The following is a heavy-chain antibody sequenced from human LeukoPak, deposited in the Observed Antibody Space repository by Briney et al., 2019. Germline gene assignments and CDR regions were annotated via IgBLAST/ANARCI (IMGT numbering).Heavy chain of an antibody. V-gene: IGHV4-59*01. J-gene: IGHJ4*02. D-gene: IGHD2-8*01. CDR3: ARVGSVGYCTNGVCYPIGPFDY. CDR1: GGSISSYY. CDR2: IYYSGST. Sequence: SETLSLTCTVSGGSISSYYWSWIRQPPGKGLEWIGYIYYSGSTNYNPPFKSRVTISVDTSKNQFSLKLSSVTAADTAVYYCARVGSVGYCTNGVCYPIGPFDYWGQGTLVTVSS.